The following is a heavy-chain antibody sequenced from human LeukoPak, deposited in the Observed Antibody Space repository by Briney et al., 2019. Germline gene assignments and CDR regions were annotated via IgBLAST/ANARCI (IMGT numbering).Heavy chain of an antibody. Sequence: PGGSLRLSCVASGFTFTNYWMHWVRQAPGKGLVWVARMNSDASSTSYADSVKGRFSISRDNAKKTLHLQMNSLRAEDTAVYYCARGPDYGGPLRGQGTLVTVSP. CDR1: GFTFTNYW. CDR2: MNSDASST. CDR3: ARGPDYGGPL. V-gene: IGHV3-74*01. D-gene: IGHD4-23*01. J-gene: IGHJ4*02.